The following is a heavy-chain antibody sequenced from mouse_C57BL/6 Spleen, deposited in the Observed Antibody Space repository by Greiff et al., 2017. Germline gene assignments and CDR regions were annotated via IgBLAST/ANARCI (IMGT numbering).Heavy chain of an antibody. Sequence: EVQLVESGGGLVQPKGSLKLSCAASGFSFNTYAMNWVRQAPGKGLEWVARIRSKSNNYATYYADSVKDRFTISRDDSESMLYLQMNNLKTEDTAMYYCVREGLWFYAMDYWGQGTSVTVSS. CDR1: GFSFNTYA. CDR3: VREGLWFYAMDY. CDR2: IRSKSNNYAT. J-gene: IGHJ4*01. D-gene: IGHD2-2*01. V-gene: IGHV10-1*01.